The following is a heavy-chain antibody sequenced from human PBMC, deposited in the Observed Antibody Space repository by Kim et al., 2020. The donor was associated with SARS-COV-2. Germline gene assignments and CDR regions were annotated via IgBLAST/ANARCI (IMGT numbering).Heavy chain of an antibody. V-gene: IGHV3-48*03. J-gene: IGHJ5*02. CDR2: ISRSGNSK. CDR3: ATLVVVTGSDFYDP. D-gene: IGHD2-21*02. Sequence: GGSLRLSCAASGFMFKNYEMNWVRQAPGKGLEWVSFISRSGNSKRYADSVKGRFSISRDNAKNSVYLQMNSLTVGDTGLYFCATLVVVTGSDFYDPWGQGTQVSVFS. CDR1: GFMFKNYE.